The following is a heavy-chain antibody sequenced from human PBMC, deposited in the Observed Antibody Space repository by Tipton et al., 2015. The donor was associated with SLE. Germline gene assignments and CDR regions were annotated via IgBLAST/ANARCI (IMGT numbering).Heavy chain of an antibody. V-gene: IGHV4-39*07. D-gene: IGHD7-27*01. J-gene: IGHJ5*01. CDR3: ARGAYDWGSSFVDS. Sequence: TLSLTCSVSGGSIISNSFYWGWVRQPPGKGLEWIGSIYYSGNTYYNPSLKSRLTISLDRSKNQFSLNLRSVTATDTAVYYCARGAYDWGSSFVDSWGQGTLVSVSS. CDR1: GGSIISNSFY. CDR2: IYYSGNT.